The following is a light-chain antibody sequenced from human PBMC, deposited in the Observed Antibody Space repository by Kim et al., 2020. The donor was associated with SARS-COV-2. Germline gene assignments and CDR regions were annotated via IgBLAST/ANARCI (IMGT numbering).Light chain of an antibody. Sequence: EIVLTQSPGTLSLSPGERATLSCRASQSVTSSYLAWYQQKPGQPPRLLIYGASNRATGIPDRFSVSGSGTDFTLTISRLESEDLAVYYCQQYGTSLRTFGQGTKVDIK. CDR3: QQYGTSLRT. J-gene: IGKJ1*01. CDR2: GAS. V-gene: IGKV3-20*01. CDR1: QSVTSSY.